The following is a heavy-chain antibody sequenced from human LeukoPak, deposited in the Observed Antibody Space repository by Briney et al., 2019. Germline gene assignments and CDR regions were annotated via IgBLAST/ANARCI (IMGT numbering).Heavy chain of an antibody. CDR2: ISSSSSYI. CDR1: GFTFSSYS. CDR3: ARDNGGYSSSWYYFDY. V-gene: IGHV3-21*01. D-gene: IGHD6-13*01. Sequence: GGSLRLSCAASGFTFSSYSMNWVRQAPGKGLEWVSSISSSSSYIYYADSVKGRFTISRDNAKNSLYLQMNSLRAEDTAVYYCARDNGGYSSSWYYFDYWGQGTLATVSS. J-gene: IGHJ4*02.